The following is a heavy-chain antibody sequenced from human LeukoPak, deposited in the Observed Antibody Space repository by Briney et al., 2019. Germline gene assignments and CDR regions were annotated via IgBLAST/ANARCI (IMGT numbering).Heavy chain of an antibody. D-gene: IGHD4-23*01. J-gene: IGHJ3*02. V-gene: IGHV4-59*01. Sequence: QASETLSLTCTVSGGSISSYYWSWIRQPPGKGLEWIGYIYYSGSTNYNPSLKSRVTISVDTSKNQFSLKLSSVTAADTAVYYCARIMTTVVTDAFDIWGQGTMVTVSS. CDR3: ARIMTTVVTDAFDI. CDR2: IYYSGST. CDR1: GGSISSYY.